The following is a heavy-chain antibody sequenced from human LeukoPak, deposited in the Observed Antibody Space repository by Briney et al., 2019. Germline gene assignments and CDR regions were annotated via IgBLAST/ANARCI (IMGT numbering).Heavy chain of an antibody. Sequence: GGSLRLSCSASGFTFSSYAMHWVRQAPGKGLEYVSAISSNGGSTYYADSVKGRFTISRDNSKNTLYLQMSSLRAEDTAVYYRVKDLGKRSGSYPRELGFDYWGQGTLVTVSS. CDR2: ISSNGGST. CDR1: GFTFSSYA. D-gene: IGHD1-26*01. J-gene: IGHJ4*02. V-gene: IGHV3-64D*06. CDR3: VKDLGKRSGSYPRELGFDY.